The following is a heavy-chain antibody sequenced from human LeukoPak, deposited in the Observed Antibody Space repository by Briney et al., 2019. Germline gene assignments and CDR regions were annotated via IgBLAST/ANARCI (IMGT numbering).Heavy chain of an antibody. D-gene: IGHD6-19*01. J-gene: IGHJ4*02. Sequence: SEILSLTCTVSGGSISSYYWSWIRQPPGKGLEWIGYIYYSGSTNYNPSLKSRVTISVDTSKNQFSLKLSSVTAADTAVYYCASSPVAANYFDYWGQGTLVTVSS. V-gene: IGHV4-59*01. CDR1: GGSISSYY. CDR3: ASSPVAANYFDY. CDR2: IYYSGST.